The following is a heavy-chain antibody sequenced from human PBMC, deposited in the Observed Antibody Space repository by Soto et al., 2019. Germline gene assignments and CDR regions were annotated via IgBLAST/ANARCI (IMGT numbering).Heavy chain of an antibody. V-gene: IGHV4-39*01. D-gene: IGHD6-19*01. CDR1: GGSISSSSYY. J-gene: IGHJ6*03. CDR2: IYYSGST. Sequence: SETLSLTCTVSGGSISSSSYYWGWIRQPPGKGLEWIGSIYYSGSTYYNPSLKSRVTISVDTSKNQFSLKLSSVTAADTAVYYCARSGQWLAYYMDVWGKGTTVNVSS. CDR3: ARSGQWLAYYMDV.